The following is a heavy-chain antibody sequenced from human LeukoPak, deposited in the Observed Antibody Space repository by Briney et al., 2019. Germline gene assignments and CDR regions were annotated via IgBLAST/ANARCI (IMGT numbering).Heavy chain of an antibody. CDR1: GGTFSSYA. CDR3: ARVGGDYDYVWGSYRLDY. D-gene: IGHD3-16*02. Sequence: ASVKVSCKASGGTFSSYAISWVRQAPGQGLEWMGGIIPIFGTANYAQKFQGRVTITADKSTSTAYMELSGLRSEDTAVYYCARVGGDYDYVWGSYRLDYWGQGTLVTVSS. V-gene: IGHV1-69*06. J-gene: IGHJ4*02. CDR2: IIPIFGTA.